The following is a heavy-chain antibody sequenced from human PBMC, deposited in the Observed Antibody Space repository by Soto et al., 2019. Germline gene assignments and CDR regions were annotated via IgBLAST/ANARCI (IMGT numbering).Heavy chain of an antibody. Sequence: SETLSLTCTVSGGSISSSNYYWGWIRQPPGKGLEWIGSIYYSGSTYYNPSLKSRVTISVDTSKNQFSLKLSSVTAADTAVYYCAWAVRGEFDYWGQGTLVTVSS. CDR1: GGSISSSNYY. J-gene: IGHJ4*02. CDR3: AWAVRGEFDY. CDR2: IYYSGST. D-gene: IGHD3-10*02. V-gene: IGHV4-39*01.